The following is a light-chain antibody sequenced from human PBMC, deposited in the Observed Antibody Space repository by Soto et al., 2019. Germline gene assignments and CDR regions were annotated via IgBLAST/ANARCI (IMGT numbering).Light chain of an antibody. CDR2: WAS. CDR3: QQYIDMPMYT. V-gene: IGKV4-1*01. J-gene: IGKJ2*01. Sequence: IVMTQSPDSLAVSLGERATINCKSSQSVLHSSNNKNYLAWYQQKPGQPPKLLIYWASTRESGVPDRFSGSGSGTDFTLTISSLQPDDVALYYCQQYIDMPMYTFGQGTKLEI. CDR1: QSVLHSSNNKNY.